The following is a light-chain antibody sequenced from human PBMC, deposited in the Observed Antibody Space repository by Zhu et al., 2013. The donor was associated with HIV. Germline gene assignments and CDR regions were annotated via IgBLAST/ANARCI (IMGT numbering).Light chain of an antibody. CDR1: QSIDNY. CDR3: QQTYSSPPWT. V-gene: IGKV1-39*01. Sequence: DIQMTQSPSSLSASVGDRVTITCRASQSIDNYLNWYQQKPGKAPKLLIYAASSLQSGVPSRFSGSGSGTEFTLTISSLQPEDFALYYCQQTYSSPPWTFGQGTKVEFK. CDR2: AAS. J-gene: IGKJ1*01.